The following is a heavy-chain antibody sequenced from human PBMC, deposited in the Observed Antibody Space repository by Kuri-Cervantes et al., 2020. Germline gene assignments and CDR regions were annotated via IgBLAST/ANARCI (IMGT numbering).Heavy chain of an antibody. D-gene: IGHD4-17*01. Sequence: SETLSLTCTVSGGSVSSSSHYWGWIRQPPGKGLEWIGSIYYSGSTYYNPSLKSRVTISVDTSKNQFSLKLSSVTAADTAVYYCARHDLYYGDLNYWGQGTLVTVSS. CDR3: ARHDLYYGDLNY. V-gene: IGHV4-39*01. CDR2: IYYSGST. J-gene: IGHJ4*02. CDR1: GGSVSSSSHY.